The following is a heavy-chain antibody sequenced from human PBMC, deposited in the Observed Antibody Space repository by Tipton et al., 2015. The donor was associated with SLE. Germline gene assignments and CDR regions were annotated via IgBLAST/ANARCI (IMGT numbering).Heavy chain of an antibody. CDR1: GGSISSGGYY. CDR2: LYYSGST. D-gene: IGHD3-10*01. V-gene: IGHV4-31*03. Sequence: GLVKPSETLSLTCTVSGGSISSGGYYWSWIRQHPGKGLEWIGYLYYSGSTYYNPSLKSRVTISVDTSKNQFSLKLSSVTAADTAVYYCARDERVRGVLGYWGQGTLVTVSS. J-gene: IGHJ4*02. CDR3: ARDERVRGVLGY.